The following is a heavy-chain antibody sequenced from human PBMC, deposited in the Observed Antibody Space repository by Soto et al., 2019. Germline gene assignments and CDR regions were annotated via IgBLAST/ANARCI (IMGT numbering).Heavy chain of an antibody. J-gene: IGHJ4*02. CDR1: GGSISSYY. Sequence: SETLSLTCTVSGGSISSYYWSWIRQPPGKGLEWIGYIYYSGSTNYNPSLKSRVTISVDTSKNQFSLKLSSVTAADTAVYYCARVGGTYYYDSSGPFDYWGQGTLVTVS. CDR3: ARVGGTYYYDSSGPFDY. V-gene: IGHV4-59*01. D-gene: IGHD3-22*01. CDR2: IYYSGST.